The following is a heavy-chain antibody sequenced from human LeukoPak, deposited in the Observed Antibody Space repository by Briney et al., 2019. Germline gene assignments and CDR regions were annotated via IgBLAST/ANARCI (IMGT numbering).Heavy chain of an antibody. CDR3: ARDSVTMVRGVHPDY. CDR1: GFTFSSYS. D-gene: IGHD3-10*01. V-gene: IGHV3-21*01. CDR2: ISSSSSSYI. Sequence: GGSLRLSCAASGFTFSSYSMNWVRQAPGKGLEWVSSISSSSSSYIYYAASVKGRFTISRDNAKNSLYLQMNSLRAEDTAVYYCARDSVTMVRGVHPDYWGQGTLVTVSS. J-gene: IGHJ4*02.